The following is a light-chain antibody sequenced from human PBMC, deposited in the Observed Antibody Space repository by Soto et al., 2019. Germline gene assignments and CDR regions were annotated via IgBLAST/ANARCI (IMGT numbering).Light chain of an antibody. CDR3: QHYHGWPIT. J-gene: IGKJ5*01. CDR1: QSVSSTY. V-gene: IGKV3-20*01. CDR2: GAS. Sequence: EIVLTQSPGTLSLSPGERATVSCRASQSVSSTYLGWYQQKPGQAPRLLIYGASSRATGIPDRFSGSGSGTDFTLTISRLEPEDFAVYYCQHYHGWPITFGQGTRLEIK.